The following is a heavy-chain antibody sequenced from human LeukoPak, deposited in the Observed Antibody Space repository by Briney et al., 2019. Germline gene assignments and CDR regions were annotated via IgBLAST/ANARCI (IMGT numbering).Heavy chain of an antibody. J-gene: IGHJ4*02. D-gene: IGHD3-22*01. Sequence: RGSLKLSCAASGFTVTNNYMGWVRQAPGKGLEWVSLIYSGGATDYAASVKGRFTISRDNSKNTLYLQMDSLRAEDTAVYYCARGMYYYDSGGYYFDYWGQGSQVTVSS. CDR3: ARGMYYYDSGGYYFDY. CDR1: GFTVTNNY. V-gene: IGHV3-53*01. CDR2: IYSGGAT.